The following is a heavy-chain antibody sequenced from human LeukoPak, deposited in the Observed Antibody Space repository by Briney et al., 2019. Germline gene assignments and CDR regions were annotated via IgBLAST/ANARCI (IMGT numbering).Heavy chain of an antibody. CDR2: ISSWSSFI. CDR1: GFAFDTYS. D-gene: IGHD2-2*01. Sequence: GGSLRLSCAASGFAFDTYSMTWVRQAPGKGLEWASSISSWSSFIYSADSVTGRFTISRDNAKNSLYLQMNSLRAEDTAVYYCARAGSTNSWFDPWGQGTLVIVSS. J-gene: IGHJ5*02. CDR3: ARAGSTNSWFDP. V-gene: IGHV3-21*01.